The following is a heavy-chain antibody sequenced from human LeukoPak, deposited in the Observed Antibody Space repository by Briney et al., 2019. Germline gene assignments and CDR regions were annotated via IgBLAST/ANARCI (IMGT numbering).Heavy chain of an antibody. Sequence: GGSLRLSCAASGFTFGSYTMSWVRQAPGKGLEWVGRIKSKTEGGTTDYAAPVKGRFTISRDDSQNTVDLQISSLTAEDTAMYFCTTTYIVASTRKFGDYWGQGTLVVVSS. CDR3: TTTYIVASTRKFGDY. CDR2: IKSKTEGGTT. V-gene: IGHV3-15*01. J-gene: IGHJ4*02. CDR1: GFTFGSYT. D-gene: IGHD5-12*01.